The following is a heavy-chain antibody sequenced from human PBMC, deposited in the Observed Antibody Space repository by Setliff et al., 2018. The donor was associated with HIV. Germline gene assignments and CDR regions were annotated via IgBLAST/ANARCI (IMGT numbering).Heavy chain of an antibody. CDR1: GYIFSAYY. CDR2: INPNNGGT. CDR3: ARDLRDGFSEWLSTYYHGMDV. Sequence: GASVKVSCKASGYIFSAYYIYWVRQAPGQGLEWMGWINPNNGGTNSAQKFQGRVTMTRDTSISTVYMELSRLTSDDTAVYFCARDLRDGFSEWLSTYYHGMDVWGQGTTGTVSS. J-gene: IGHJ6*02. V-gene: IGHV1-2*02. D-gene: IGHD3-3*01.